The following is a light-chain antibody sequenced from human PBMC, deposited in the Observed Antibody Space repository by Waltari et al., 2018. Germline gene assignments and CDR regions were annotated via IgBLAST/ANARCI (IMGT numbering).Light chain of an antibody. CDR1: QSLLYSSNNKNY. V-gene: IGKV4-1*01. CDR3: QQYYSTPYS. Sequence: DIVMTQSPDSLAVSLGERVTINCKSSQSLLYSSNNKNYLAWYQQKPGQAPKLLIYWAYTRESGVPNRFSGSGSGTDFTLTISGLQAEDGAVYYCQQYYSTPYSFGQGTKVEIK. J-gene: IGKJ2*03. CDR2: WAY.